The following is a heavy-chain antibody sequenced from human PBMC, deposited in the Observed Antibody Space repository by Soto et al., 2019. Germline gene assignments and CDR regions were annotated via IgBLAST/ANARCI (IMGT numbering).Heavy chain of an antibody. CDR1: GYTFTSYG. V-gene: IGHV1-18*01. D-gene: IGHD1-26*01. Sequence: QIQLVQSGAEVKKPGASVKVSCKASGYTFTSYGISWVRQAPGQGLEWMGWISAYNGNTNYAQKLQGRVTMTTDTSXSXXYMELRSLRSDDTAVYYCARGDSGSYLYYYYGMDVWGQGTTVTVSS. CDR3: ARGDSGSYLYYYYGMDV. CDR2: ISAYNGNT. J-gene: IGHJ6*02.